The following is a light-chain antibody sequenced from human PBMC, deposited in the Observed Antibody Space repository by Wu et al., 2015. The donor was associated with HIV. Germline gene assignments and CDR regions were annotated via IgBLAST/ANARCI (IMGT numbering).Light chain of an antibody. CDR1: QSAGNN. CDR2: SAS. CDR3: QQHTNWPLS. J-gene: IGKJ5*01. Sequence: EIVLTQSPATLSLSPGQRATLSCRASQSAGNNLAWYQQRPGQAPRLLIHSASTRATGIPARFSGRGSGTDFTLTISSLEPEDFAVYYCQQHTNWPLSFGQGTRLEIK. V-gene: IGKV3-11*01.